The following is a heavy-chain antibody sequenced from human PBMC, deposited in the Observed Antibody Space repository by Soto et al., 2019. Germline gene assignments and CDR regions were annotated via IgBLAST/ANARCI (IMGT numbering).Heavy chain of an antibody. CDR3: ARDKLQWGAFDT. CDR1: GFTFSSYA. Sequence: EVQLVESGGGLVQPGGSLRLSCAASGFTFSSYAMHWVRQAPGKGLEYVSAISSNGGITYYANSVKGRFTISRDNSKNTLYLQIGNLRAEDMAVYYCARDKLQWGAFDTGGQGTMVTVSS. CDR2: ISSNGGIT. V-gene: IGHV3-64*01. J-gene: IGHJ3*02. D-gene: IGHD4-4*01.